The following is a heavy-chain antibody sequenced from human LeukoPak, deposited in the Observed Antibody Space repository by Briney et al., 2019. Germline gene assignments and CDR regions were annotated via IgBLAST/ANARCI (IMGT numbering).Heavy chain of an antibody. CDR2: INHSGST. D-gene: IGHD3-10*01. CDR1: GGSFSGYY. CDR3: AREGRSGNYYRFDY. V-gene: IGHV4-34*01. J-gene: IGHJ4*02. Sequence: KPSETLSLTCAVYGGSFSGYYWSWIRQPPGKRLEWIGEINHSGSTNYNPSLKSRVTISVDTSKNQFSLKLSSVTAADTAVYYCAREGRSGNYYRFDYWGQGTLVTVSS.